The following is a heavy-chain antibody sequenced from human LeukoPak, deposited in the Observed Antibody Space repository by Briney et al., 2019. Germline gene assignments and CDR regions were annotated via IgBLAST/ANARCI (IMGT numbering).Heavy chain of an antibody. D-gene: IGHD3-16*01. J-gene: IGHJ4*02. V-gene: IGHV3-30*02. CDR1: RFSFRSFG. Sequence: PGGSLRLSCAASRFSFRSFGMHWVRQAPGKGLEWVAFNGSAEYYAESVTGRFTISRDNSKDTLSLQMNSLRSEDSGVYFCARGHITFDFDSWGPGTLVTVSA. CDR2: NGSAE. CDR3: ARGHITFDFDS.